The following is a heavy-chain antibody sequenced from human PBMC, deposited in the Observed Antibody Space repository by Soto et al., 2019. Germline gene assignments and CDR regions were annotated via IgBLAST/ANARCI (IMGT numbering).Heavy chain of an antibody. V-gene: IGHV4-34*01. Sequence: SETLSLTCAVYGGSFSGYYWSWIRQPPGKGLEWIGEINHSGSTNYNPSLKSRVTISVDTSKNQFSLKLSSVTAADTAVYYCARGPQFAARAFDYWGQGTLVTVSS. CDR3: ARGPQFAARAFDY. CDR1: GGSFSGYY. CDR2: INHSGST. D-gene: IGHD6-6*01. J-gene: IGHJ4*02.